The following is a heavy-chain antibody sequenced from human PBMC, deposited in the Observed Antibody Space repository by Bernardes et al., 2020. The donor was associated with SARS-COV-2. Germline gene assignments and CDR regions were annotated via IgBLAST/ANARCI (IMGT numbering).Heavy chain of an antibody. CDR1: GFTFSSYG. CDR2: ISYDGSNK. Sequence: GGSLRLSCAASGFTFSSYGMHWVRQAPGKGLEWVAVISYDGSNKYYADSVKGRFTISRDNSKNTLYLQMNSLRAEDTAVYYCASELGPYYYGMDVWGQGTTVTVSS. V-gene: IGHV3-33*01. CDR3: ASELGPYYYGMDV. J-gene: IGHJ6*02. D-gene: IGHD1-26*01.